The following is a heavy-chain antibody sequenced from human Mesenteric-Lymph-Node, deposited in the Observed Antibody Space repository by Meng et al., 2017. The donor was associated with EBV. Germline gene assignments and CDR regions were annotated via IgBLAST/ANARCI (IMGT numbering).Heavy chain of an antibody. D-gene: IGHD5-24*01. V-gene: IGHV4-31*11. CDR3: ARVPRRDGYKADY. J-gene: IGHJ4*02. Sequence: QVQRQESGPGLVKPSQTLSLTCAVFGGSISSGGCYWSWIRQPPGKGLEWIGYIYYSGSTYYNPSLKSRVTISVDTSKNQFSLKLSSVTAADTAVYYCARVPRRDGYKADYWGQGTLVTVSS. CDR1: GGSISSGGCY. CDR2: IYYSGST.